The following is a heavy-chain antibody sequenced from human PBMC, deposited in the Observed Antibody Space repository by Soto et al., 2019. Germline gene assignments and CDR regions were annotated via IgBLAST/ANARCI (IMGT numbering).Heavy chain of an antibody. Sequence: QVQLVESGGRVVQPGRSLRLSCVASGFTFSNYGMHWVRQAPGKGLEWVAVIYFDGSNEYYADSVRGRFTISRDNSENTLYLQMNSLRVEDTAVYYCTRVLWELLYEAFDIWGQGTVVTVSS. CDR1: GFTFSNYG. J-gene: IGHJ3*02. D-gene: IGHD1-26*01. V-gene: IGHV3-33*01. CDR3: TRVLWELLYEAFDI. CDR2: IYFDGSNE.